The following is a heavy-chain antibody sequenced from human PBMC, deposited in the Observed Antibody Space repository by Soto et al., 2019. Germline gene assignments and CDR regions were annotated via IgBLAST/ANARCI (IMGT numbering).Heavy chain of an antibody. D-gene: IGHD3-3*01. CDR3: ARDYDFWSGYYRYYFDY. Sequence: ASVNVSCKAAGYAFTIYGISWVRQAPRQGLEWMGWISAYNGNTNYAQKLQGRVTMTTDTSTSTAYMELRSLRSDDTAVYYCARDYDFWSGYYRYYFDYWGQGTLVTVSS. J-gene: IGHJ4*02. V-gene: IGHV1-18*01. CDR2: ISAYNGNT. CDR1: GYAFTIYG.